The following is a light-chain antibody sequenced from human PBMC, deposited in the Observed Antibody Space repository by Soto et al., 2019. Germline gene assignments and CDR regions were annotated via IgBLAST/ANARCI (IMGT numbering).Light chain of an antibody. CDR1: QSVGRSY. Sequence: EIVLTQSPGTLSLSPGERATLSCWASQSVGRSYLAWYQHKPGQAPRLLIHGASSRATGIPDRFSGSGSGTDFTLTISTVEPEDFAVYYCQQYGSSPFTFGPGTKVDIK. J-gene: IGKJ3*01. CDR2: GAS. CDR3: QQYGSSPFT. V-gene: IGKV3-20*01.